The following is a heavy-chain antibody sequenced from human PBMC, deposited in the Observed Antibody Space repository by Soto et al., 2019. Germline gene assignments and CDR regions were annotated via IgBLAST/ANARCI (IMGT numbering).Heavy chain of an antibody. J-gene: IGHJ6*02. Sequence: ASVKFSCTSSGYTFTSYDINWVRQATGQGLEWMGWMNPNSGNTGYAQKFQGRVTMTRNTSISTAYMELSSLRSEDTAVYYCAREATRRRGVILSNYSGMEVLGPGTTANVS. CDR1: GYTFTSYD. CDR3: AREATRRRGVILSNYSGMEV. D-gene: IGHD3-10*01. CDR2: MNPNSGNT. V-gene: IGHV1-8*01.